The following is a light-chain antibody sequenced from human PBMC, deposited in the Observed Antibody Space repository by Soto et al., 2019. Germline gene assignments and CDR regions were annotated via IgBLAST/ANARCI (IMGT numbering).Light chain of an antibody. Sequence: EIVLTRSPGTLSLSPGERATLSRRASQSVSSSYLAWYQQKPGQXPRLLIYGASSRATGIPDRFSGSGSGTDLTITISRLEPEDFEVYYCQQYGSSPRTFGQGTKVDIK. V-gene: IGKV3-20*01. CDR3: QQYGSSPRT. CDR1: QSVSSSY. J-gene: IGKJ1*01. CDR2: GAS.